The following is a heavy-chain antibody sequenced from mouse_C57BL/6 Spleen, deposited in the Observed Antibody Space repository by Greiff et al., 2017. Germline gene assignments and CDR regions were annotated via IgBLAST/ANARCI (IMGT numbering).Heavy chain of an antibody. CDR3: ARQYDYDAWFAY. Sequence: EVQLQESGGGLVQPGGSLTLSCAASGFTFSDYYMYWVRQTPEKRLEWVAYISNGGGSTYYPDTVKGRFTISRDNAKNTLYLQMSRLKSEDTAMYYCARQYDYDAWFAYWGQGTLVTVSA. V-gene: IGHV5-12*01. CDR2: ISNGGGST. J-gene: IGHJ3*01. D-gene: IGHD2-4*01. CDR1: GFTFSDYY.